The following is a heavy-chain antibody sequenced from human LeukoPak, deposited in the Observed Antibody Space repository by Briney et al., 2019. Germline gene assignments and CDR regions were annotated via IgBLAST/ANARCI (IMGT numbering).Heavy chain of an antibody. J-gene: IGHJ4*02. D-gene: IGHD2-15*01. V-gene: IGHV3-23*01. CDR2: ISGSGGST. CDR3: AKAHIVVVVAATAFDY. Sequence: ETLSLTCAVYGGSFSGYYWSWIRQPPGKGLEWVSAISGSGGSTYYADSVKGRFTISRDNSKNTLYLQMNSLRAEDTAVYYCAKAHIVVVVAATAFDYWGQGTLVTVSS. CDR1: GGSFSGYY.